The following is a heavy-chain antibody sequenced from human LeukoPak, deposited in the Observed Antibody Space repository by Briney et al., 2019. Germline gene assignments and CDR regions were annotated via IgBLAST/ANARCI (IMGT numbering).Heavy chain of an antibody. V-gene: IGHV4-31*03. CDR3: ARGTQGIAAAGYYYYYGTDV. Sequence: SETLSLTCTVSGGSISSGGYYWSWIRQHPGKGLEWIGYIYYSGSTYYNPSLKSRVTISVDTSKNQFSLKLSSVTAADTAVYYCARGTQGIAAAGYYYYYGTDVWGQGTTVTVSS. D-gene: IGHD6-13*01. CDR2: IYYSGST. CDR1: GGSISSGGYY. J-gene: IGHJ6*02.